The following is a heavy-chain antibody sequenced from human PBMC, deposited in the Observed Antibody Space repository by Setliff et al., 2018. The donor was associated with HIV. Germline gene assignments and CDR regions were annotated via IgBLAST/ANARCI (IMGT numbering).Heavy chain of an antibody. J-gene: IGHJ4*02. Sequence: PSETLSLTCTVSGGSITSGGDSWSWIRQHPGKGLKWIGYISYSGITYYDPSLKSRLTMSVDTSNNQFSLKLSSATAADTAVYYCARDRYAGEIDYWGQGTLVTVSS. D-gene: IGHD3-10*01. V-gene: IGHV4-31*03. CDR1: GGSITSGGDS. CDR2: ISYSGIT. CDR3: ARDRYAGEIDY.